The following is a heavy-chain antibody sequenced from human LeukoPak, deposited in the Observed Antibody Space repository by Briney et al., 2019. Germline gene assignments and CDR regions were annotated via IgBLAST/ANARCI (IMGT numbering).Heavy chain of an antibody. CDR2: INPSGGST. V-gene: IGHV1-46*01. J-gene: IGHJ4*02. D-gene: IGHD2-21*02. CDR3: ARSYCGGDCYPQAYYFDY. Sequence: ASVKVPCKASGYTFTSYYMHWVRQAPGQGLEWMGIINPSGGSTSYAQKFQGRVTMTRDMSTSTVYMELSSLRSEDTAVYYCARSYCGGDCYPQAYYFDYWGQGTLVTVSS. CDR1: GYTFTSYY.